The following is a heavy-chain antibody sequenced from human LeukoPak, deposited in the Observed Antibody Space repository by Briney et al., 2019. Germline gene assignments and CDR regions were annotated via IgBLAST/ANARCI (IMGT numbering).Heavy chain of an antibody. J-gene: IGHJ4*02. CDR2: ISYDGSNK. CDR1: GFTFSSYG. Sequence: GGSLRLSCAASGFTFSSYGMHWVRQAPGKGLEWVAVISYDGSNKYYADSVKGRFTISRDNSKNTLYLQMNSLRAEDTAVYYCATNGDYGNYPNFDYWGQGTLVTVSS. CDR3: ATNGDYGNYPNFDY. V-gene: IGHV3-30*03. D-gene: IGHD4-11*01.